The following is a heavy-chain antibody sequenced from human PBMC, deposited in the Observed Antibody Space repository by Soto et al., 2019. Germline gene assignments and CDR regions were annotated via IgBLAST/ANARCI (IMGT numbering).Heavy chain of an antibody. CDR3: ARGGVSTRTFDY. D-gene: IGHD3-3*01. CDR2: IYPSDSDT. CDR1: GYNFAGYW. Sequence: GESLKSSCKGSGYNFAGYWIAWVRQMPGKGLELMGIIYPSDSDTRYRPSFQGQVTISADKSISSAYLQWSSLRASDTAMYYCARGGVSTRTFDYWVQGTPVTYSS. V-gene: IGHV5-51*01. J-gene: IGHJ4*02.